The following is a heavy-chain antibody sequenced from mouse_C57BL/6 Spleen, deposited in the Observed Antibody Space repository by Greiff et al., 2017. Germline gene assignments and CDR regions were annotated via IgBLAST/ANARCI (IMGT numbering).Heavy chain of an antibody. CDR2: INPYNGDT. J-gene: IGHJ4*01. CDR3: ARDSNYVEDAMDY. Sequence: EVQLQQSGPELVKPGDSVKISCKASGYSFTGYFMNWVMQSHGKSLEWIGRINPYNGDTFYNQKFKGKATLTVDKSSSTAHMELRSLTSEDSAVYYCARDSNYVEDAMDYWGQGTSVTVSS. V-gene: IGHV1-20*01. D-gene: IGHD2-5*01. CDR1: GYSFTGYF.